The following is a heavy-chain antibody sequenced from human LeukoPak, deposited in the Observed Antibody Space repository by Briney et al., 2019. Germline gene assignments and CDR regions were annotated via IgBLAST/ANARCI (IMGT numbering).Heavy chain of an antibody. V-gene: IGHV4-4*07. CDR3: ARDSPGYSSSWYGDFDY. CDR1: GGSISSYY. CDR2: IYTSGST. J-gene: IGHJ4*02. Sequence: SETLSLTCTVSGGSISSYYWSWIRQPAGKGLEWIGRIYTSGSTNYNPSLKSRVTMSVDTSKNQFSLKLSTVTAADTAVYYCARDSPGYSSSWYGDFDYWGQGTLVTVSS. D-gene: IGHD6-13*01.